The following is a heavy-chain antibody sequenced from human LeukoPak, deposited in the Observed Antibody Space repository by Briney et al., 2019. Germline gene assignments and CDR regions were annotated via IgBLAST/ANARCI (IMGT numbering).Heavy chain of an antibody. D-gene: IGHD3-22*01. Sequence: PSETLSLTCTVSGGSISSGDYYWSWIRQPPGKGLEWIGYIYYSGSTYYNPSLKSRVTISVDTSKNQFSLKLSSVTAADTAVYYCARVGGSSGYYRIVDYWGQGTLVTVSS. CDR3: ARVGGSSGYYRIVDY. V-gene: IGHV4-30-4*01. J-gene: IGHJ4*02. CDR2: IYYSGST. CDR1: GGSISSGDYY.